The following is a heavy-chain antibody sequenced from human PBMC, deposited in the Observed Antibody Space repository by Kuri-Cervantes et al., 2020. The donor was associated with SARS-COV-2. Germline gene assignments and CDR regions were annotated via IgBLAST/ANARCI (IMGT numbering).Heavy chain of an antibody. D-gene: IGHD2-21*01. V-gene: IGHV3-30*18. CDR1: GINFSRTD. CDR2: LSSDGKTE. Sequence: GESLNISCVASGINFSRTDMHWVRQAPEKGLEWVAFLSSDGKTEQCVAYGNGRFTNYRDNTHNILYLQMTSLRSEDTVKYCCAKDKFGTYDHDGGGDYPSSDDWFDHWGQGTRVTVSS. J-gene: IGHJ5*02. CDR3: AKDKFGTYDHDGGGDYPSSDDWFDH.